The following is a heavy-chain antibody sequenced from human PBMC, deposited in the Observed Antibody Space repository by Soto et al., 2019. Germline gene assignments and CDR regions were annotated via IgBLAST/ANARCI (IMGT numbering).Heavy chain of an antibody. D-gene: IGHD6-6*01. CDR3: ARLADTYSSFSGADP. CDR1: GGSISSSSYY. V-gene: IGHV4-39*01. J-gene: IGHJ5*02. CDR2: IYYSGST. Sequence: QLQLQESGPGLVKPSKTLSLTCTVSGGSISSSSYYWGWIRRPPGKGLEWIGSIYYSGSTYYNPSLKSRVTISVDTSKKQFSLKLSSVTAADTAVYYCARLADTYSSFSGADPWGQGTLVTVSS.